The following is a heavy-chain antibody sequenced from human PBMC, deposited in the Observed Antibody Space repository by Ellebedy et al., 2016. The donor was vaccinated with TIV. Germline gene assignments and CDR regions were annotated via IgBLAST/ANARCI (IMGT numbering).Heavy chain of an antibody. V-gene: IGHV1-3*01. CDR2: INAGTANT. Sequence: AASVKVSCKASGYTFTAYGIHWVRQAPGHRLEWMGWINAGTANTKYSQKFQGRVTITRDTSASTAYMELSSLRSEDTAVYYCARSGDTSMAFTPSLDYWGQGTLVTVSS. D-gene: IGHD5-18*01. CDR1: GYTFTAYG. J-gene: IGHJ4*02. CDR3: ARSGDTSMAFTPSLDY.